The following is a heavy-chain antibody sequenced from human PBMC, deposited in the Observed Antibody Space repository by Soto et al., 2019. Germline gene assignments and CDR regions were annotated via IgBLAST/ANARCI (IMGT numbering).Heavy chain of an antibody. V-gene: IGHV4-59*01. CDR2: IYYSGST. D-gene: IGHD6-19*01. CDR1: GGSISSYY. CDR3: ARVSSGWSLRALYYFDY. J-gene: IGHJ4*02. Sequence: QVQLQESGPGLVKPSETLSLTCTVSGGSISSYYWSWIRQPPGKGLEWIGYIYYSGSTNYNPSLKSRVSISVDTSKNQFSLELSSVTAADTAVYYCARVSSGWSLRALYYFDYWGQGTLVTVSS.